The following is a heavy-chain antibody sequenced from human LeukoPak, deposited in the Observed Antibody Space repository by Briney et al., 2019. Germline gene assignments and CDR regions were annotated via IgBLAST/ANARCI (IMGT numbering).Heavy chain of an antibody. CDR3: ARPRRTGENDAFDI. Sequence: GESLKISCQASGYSFTSYWTGWVRQMPGKGLEWMGIIYPGDSDTKYSPSFQGQVTISADKAISIAYLQWSSLRASDTAMYYCARPRRTGENDAFDIWGQGTMVTVSS. J-gene: IGHJ3*02. V-gene: IGHV5-51*01. D-gene: IGHD1-14*01. CDR2: IYPGDSDT. CDR1: GYSFTSYW.